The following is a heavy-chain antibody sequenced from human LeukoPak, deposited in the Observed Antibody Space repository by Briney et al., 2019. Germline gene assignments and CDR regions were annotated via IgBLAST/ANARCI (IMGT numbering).Heavy chain of an antibody. CDR1: GGSISSSSYH. Sequence: SETLSLTCTVSGGSISSSSYHWAWIRQPPGKGLEWIGSIYYSGSTYYNPSLKSRVTLSVDTPKNQFSLKLSSVTAADTAVYYCARDYDYYDSSGQWGAFDIWGQGTMVTVSS. V-gene: IGHV4-39*07. CDR2: IYYSGST. J-gene: IGHJ3*02. D-gene: IGHD3-22*01. CDR3: ARDYDYYDSSGQWGAFDI.